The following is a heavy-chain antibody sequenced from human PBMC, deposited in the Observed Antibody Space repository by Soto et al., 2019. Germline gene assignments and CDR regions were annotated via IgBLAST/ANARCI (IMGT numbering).Heavy chain of an antibody. V-gene: IGHV1-58*01. CDR3: AADPITGASYGMDV. CDR2: IVVGSGNT. J-gene: IGHJ6*02. D-gene: IGHD1-20*01. CDR1: GFTFTSSA. Sequence: ASVKVSCKASGFTFTSSAVQWVRQARGQRLEWIGWIVVGSGNTNYAQKFQERVTITRDMSTSTAYMELSSLRSEDTAVYYCAADPITGASYGMDVWGQGTTVTVSS.